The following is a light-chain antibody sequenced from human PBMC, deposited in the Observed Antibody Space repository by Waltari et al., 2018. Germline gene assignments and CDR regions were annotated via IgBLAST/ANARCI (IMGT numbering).Light chain of an antibody. CDR3: QSFQNSQTV. CDR2: EDN. V-gene: IGLV6-57*02. J-gene: IGLJ3*02. Sequence: NFMLTQPHSVSESPGKTVTISCPASSGSITSNPVQWHQRRPDSAPKTLIYEDNKRPSGVPDRFSGSIDSSSNSASLTISGLKTEDEADYYCQSFQNSQTVFGGGTKLTVL. CDR1: SGSITSNP.